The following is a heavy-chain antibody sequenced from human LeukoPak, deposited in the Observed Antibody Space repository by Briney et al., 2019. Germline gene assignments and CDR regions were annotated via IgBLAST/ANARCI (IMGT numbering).Heavy chain of an antibody. CDR1: GYTFTSYD. CDR2: MNPNSGNT. J-gene: IGHJ5*02. Sequence: ASVKVSCKASGYTFTSYDINWVRQATGLGLEWMGWMNPNSGNTGYAQKFQGRVTMTRNTSISTAYMELSSLRSEDTAVYYCARTPPAYNWFDPWGQGTLVTVSS. CDR3: ARTPPAYNWFDP. V-gene: IGHV1-8*01.